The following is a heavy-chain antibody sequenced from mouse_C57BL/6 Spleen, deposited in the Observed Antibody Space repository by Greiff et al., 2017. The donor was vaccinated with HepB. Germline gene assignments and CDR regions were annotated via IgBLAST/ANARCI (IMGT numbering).Heavy chain of an antibody. D-gene: IGHD1-1*01. Sequence: VKLKQPGTELVKPGASVKLSCKASGYTFTSYWMHWVKQRPGQGLEWIGNINPSNGGTNYNEKFKSKATLTVDKSSSTAYMQLSSLTSEDSAVYYCASHYYGSSSLFDYWGQGTTLTVSS. CDR1: GYTFTSYW. CDR2: INPSNGGT. J-gene: IGHJ2*01. V-gene: IGHV1-53*01. CDR3: ASHYYGSSSLFDY.